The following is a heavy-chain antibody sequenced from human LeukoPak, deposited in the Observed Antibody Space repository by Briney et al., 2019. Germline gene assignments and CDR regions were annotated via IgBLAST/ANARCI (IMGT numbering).Heavy chain of an antibody. CDR2: ISSSGNTI. CDR3: ARGVSSRTGYWFDP. CDR1: GFTFSNYS. Sequence: GGSLRLSCAASGFTFSNYSMNWVRQAPGKGLEWVSYISSSGNTIDYADSVKGRFTISRDNAKNSLYLQMNSLRAEDTAVYYCARGVSSRTGYWFDPWGQGTLVTVSS. V-gene: IGHV3-48*04. D-gene: IGHD3/OR15-3a*01. J-gene: IGHJ5*02.